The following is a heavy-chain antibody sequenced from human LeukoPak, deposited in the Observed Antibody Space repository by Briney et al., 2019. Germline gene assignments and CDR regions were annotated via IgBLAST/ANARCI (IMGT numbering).Heavy chain of an antibody. CDR2: INHHGHT. CDR1: GFTFNHYA. J-gene: IGHJ4*02. D-gene: IGHD6-19*01. CDR3: ARDHGSQDSGAWYVFDY. V-gene: IGHV3-23*01. Sequence: GVSLRLSCAACGFTFNHYAMSWVRQAPGKGLEWVSGINHHGHTFYADSVKGRFTISRDNSKNTVFLQMNSLRAGDTAVYFCARDHGSQDSGAWYVFDYWGRGTLVTVSS.